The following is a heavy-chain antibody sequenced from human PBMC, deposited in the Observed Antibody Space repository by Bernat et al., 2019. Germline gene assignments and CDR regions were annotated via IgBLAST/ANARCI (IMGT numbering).Heavy chain of an antibody. CDR3: GRWARLADY. D-gene: IGHD1-26*01. J-gene: IGHJ4*02. Sequence: EVQLVESGGGLVPPGGSLRLSCVVSGFTFSSTWMNWVRQAPGKGLEWVAYINLDGSEKNYVDSVRGRFTISRDNAKNALYLEMNNLRAEDTAVYYCGRWARLADYWGQGTLVTVSA. CDR1: GFTFSSTW. CDR2: INLDGSEK. V-gene: IGHV3-7*03.